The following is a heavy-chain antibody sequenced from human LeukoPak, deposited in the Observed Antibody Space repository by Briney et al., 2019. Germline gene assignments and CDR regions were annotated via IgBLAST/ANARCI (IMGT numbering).Heavy chain of an antibody. V-gene: IGHV3-48*03. CDR1: GFTFSSYE. CDR3: ARRRDSGSLQHFDY. CDR2: ISSSGSTI. J-gene: IGHJ4*02. Sequence: GGSLRFSCAASGFTFSSYEMNWVRQAPGEGLEWVSYISSSGSTIYYADSVKGRFTISRDNAKNSLYLQMNSLRAEDTAVYYCARRRDSGSLQHFDYWGQGTLVTVSS. D-gene: IGHD1-26*01.